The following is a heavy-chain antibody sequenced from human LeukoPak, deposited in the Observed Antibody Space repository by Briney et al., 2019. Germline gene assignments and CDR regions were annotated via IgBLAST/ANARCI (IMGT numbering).Heavy chain of an antibody. J-gene: IGHJ3*02. CDR2: IVVGSGNT. CDR3: AAAIVGATSDAFDI. Sequence: ASVKVSCKASGFTFTSSAVQWVRQARGQRLEWIGWIVVGSGNTNYAQKFQERVTITRDMSTSTACMELSSLRSEDTAVYYCAAAIVGATSDAFDIWGQGTMVTVSS. CDR1: GFTFTSSA. V-gene: IGHV1-58*01. D-gene: IGHD1-26*01.